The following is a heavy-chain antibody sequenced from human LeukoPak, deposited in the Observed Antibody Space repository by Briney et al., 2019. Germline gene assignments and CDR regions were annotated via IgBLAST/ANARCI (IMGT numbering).Heavy chain of an antibody. Sequence: ASVKVSCKASGYTFTSYDINWVRQATGQGLEWMGWMNPHSGNTGYAQKFQGRVTITRNTSISTAYMELSSLGSEDTAVYYCARVTSAVAGGDYWGQGTLVTVSS. CDR1: GYTFTSYD. CDR3: ARVTSAVAGGDY. CDR2: MNPHSGNT. D-gene: IGHD6-19*01. J-gene: IGHJ4*02. V-gene: IGHV1-8*03.